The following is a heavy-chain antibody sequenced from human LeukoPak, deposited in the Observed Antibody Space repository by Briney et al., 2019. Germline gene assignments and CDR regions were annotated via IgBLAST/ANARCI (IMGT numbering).Heavy chain of an antibody. Sequence: WGFLRHSCGASGFNLSNYATHWGRPGPGQGLGWVAVILYDGSNKYYADSVKGRFTIPRDNSKNTLYLQMNSLRAEDTAVYYCATYYYGSGNYYTFHYWGQGTLVTVSS. J-gene: IGHJ4*02. CDR2: ILYDGSNK. D-gene: IGHD3-10*01. CDR3: ATYYYGSGNYYTFHY. V-gene: IGHV3-30-3*01. CDR1: GFNLSNYA.